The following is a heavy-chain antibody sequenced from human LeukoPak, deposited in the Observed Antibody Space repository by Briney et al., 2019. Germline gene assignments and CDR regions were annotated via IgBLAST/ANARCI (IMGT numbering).Heavy chain of an antibody. D-gene: IGHD3-3*01. CDR1: GFTSSSYS. V-gene: IGHV3-21*01. J-gene: IGHJ4*02. Sequence: GGSLRLSCAASGFTSSSYSMTWVRQAPGKGLEWVPSMSSGSRYIYYADSVRGRFTISRDNAKNSLYLLMNSLRAEDTAVYYCARDRPTGASRLFVVQWGQGTLVTVSS. CDR3: ARDRPTGASRLFVVQ. CDR2: MSSGSRYI.